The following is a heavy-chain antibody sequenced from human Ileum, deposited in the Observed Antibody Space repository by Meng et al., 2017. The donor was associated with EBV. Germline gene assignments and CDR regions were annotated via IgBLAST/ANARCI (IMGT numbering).Heavy chain of an antibody. CDR1: GDSYSSSTHW. V-gene: IGHV4-39*01. CDR3: ARRYYGVPFDN. D-gene: IGHD3-3*01. CDR2: IHYCGST. J-gene: IGHJ4*02. Sequence: EVGRGLVNPSETLSLPGVVSGDSYSSSTHWWGWTRQPAGKALEWVGTIHYCGSTFYNPSLKSRVTISLDTSKNQFSLKVSSVTAADTAVYYCARRYYGVPFDNWGQGTLVTVSS.